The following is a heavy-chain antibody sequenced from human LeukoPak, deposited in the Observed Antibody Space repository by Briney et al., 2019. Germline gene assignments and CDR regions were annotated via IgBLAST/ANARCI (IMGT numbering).Heavy chain of an antibody. D-gene: IGHD3-22*01. Sequence: SVKVSCKASGYTFTSYAISWVRQAPGQGLEWMGGIIPIFGTANYAQKFQGRVTITADESTSTAHMELSSLRSEDTAVYYCARRNYYHAFDIWGQGTMVTVSS. J-gene: IGHJ3*02. CDR1: GYTFTSYA. V-gene: IGHV1-69*13. CDR2: IIPIFGTA. CDR3: ARRNYYHAFDI.